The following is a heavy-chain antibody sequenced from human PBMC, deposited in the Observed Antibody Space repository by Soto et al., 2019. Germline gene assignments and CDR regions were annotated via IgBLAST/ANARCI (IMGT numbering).Heavy chain of an antibody. CDR2: ISDNGKYI. V-gene: IGHV3-21*04. J-gene: IGHJ4*02. CDR1: GFTFRLYS. CDR3: ARGSAQVGGYFDY. Sequence: GGSLRLSCAASGFTFRLYSLNWVRQAPGKGLEWVSSISDNGKYIYYADSVKGRFTISRDNAKNSLYLQMNSLRAEDTAVYYCARGSAQVGGYFDYWGQGTLVTVSS. D-gene: IGHD2-15*01.